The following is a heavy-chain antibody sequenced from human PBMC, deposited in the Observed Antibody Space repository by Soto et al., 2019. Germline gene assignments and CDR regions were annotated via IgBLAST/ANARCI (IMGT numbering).Heavy chain of an antibody. Sequence: GPTLVNPTQTLTLTCTFSGFSLSTSGMRVSWIRQPPGKALEWLARIDWDDDKFYSTSLKTRLTISKDTSKNQVVLTMTNMDPVDTATYYCARTIVVPAAIERDYYYGMDVWGQGTTVTVS. J-gene: IGHJ6*02. CDR2: IDWDDDK. CDR1: GFSLSTSGMR. CDR3: ARTIVVPAAIERDYYYGMDV. D-gene: IGHD2-2*01. V-gene: IGHV2-70*04.